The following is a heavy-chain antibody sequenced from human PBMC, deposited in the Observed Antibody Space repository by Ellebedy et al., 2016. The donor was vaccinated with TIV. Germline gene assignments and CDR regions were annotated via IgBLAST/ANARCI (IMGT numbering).Heavy chain of an antibody. CDR2: ICGEGGSS. Sequence: ETLSLTCTVDGGSFSTYYWTWIRQSPGRGLEWVSSICGEGGSSYYADTVKGRFTISRDNSKNTLYLQMNSLRDDDTAGYYCARFLVAVDAFDIWGQGTMVSVSS. CDR1: GGSFSTYY. D-gene: IGHD5-12*01. V-gene: IGHV3-23*01. CDR3: ARFLVAVDAFDI. J-gene: IGHJ3*02.